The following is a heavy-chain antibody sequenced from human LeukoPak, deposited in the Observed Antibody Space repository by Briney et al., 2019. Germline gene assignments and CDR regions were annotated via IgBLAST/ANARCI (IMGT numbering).Heavy chain of an antibody. CDR3: ARGGAAAGFWFDP. D-gene: IGHD6-13*01. CDR2: ISGSGGST. CDR1: GFTFSSYG. Sequence: GGSLRLSCAASGFTFSSYGMSWVRQAPGKGLEWVSAISGSGGSTYYADSVKGRFTISRDNAKNSLYLQMNSLRAEDTAVYYCARGGAAAGFWFDPWGQGTLVTVSS. J-gene: IGHJ5*02. V-gene: IGHV3-23*01.